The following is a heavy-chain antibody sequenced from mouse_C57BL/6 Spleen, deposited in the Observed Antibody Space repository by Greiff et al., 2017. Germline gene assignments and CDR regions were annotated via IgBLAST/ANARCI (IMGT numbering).Heavy chain of an antibody. V-gene: IGHV1-52*01. CDR3: ARVGGYDGYYVAMDY. J-gene: IGHJ4*01. CDR1: GYTFTSYW. CDR2: IDPSDSET. D-gene: IGHD2-3*01. Sequence: VQLQQPGAELVRPGSSVKLSCKASGYTFTSYWMHWVKQRPIQGLEWIGNIDPSDSETHYNQKFKDKATLTVDKSSSTAYMQLSSLTSEDSAVYYCARVGGYDGYYVAMDYWGQGTSVTVSS.